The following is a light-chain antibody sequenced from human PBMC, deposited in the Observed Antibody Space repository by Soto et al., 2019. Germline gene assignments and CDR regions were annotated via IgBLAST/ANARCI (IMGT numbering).Light chain of an antibody. CDR2: GAS. CDR1: QGTSSW. CDR3: QQANSFPFS. Sequence: DIQMTQSPSSVSASVGDRVTITCRASQGTSSWLAWYQQKPGNAPKLLIYGASSLQSGVLSRFSGSGSGTDFTLTISSLQPEDFATYYFQQANSFPFSFGPGTKVDIK. V-gene: IGKV1-12*02. J-gene: IGKJ3*01.